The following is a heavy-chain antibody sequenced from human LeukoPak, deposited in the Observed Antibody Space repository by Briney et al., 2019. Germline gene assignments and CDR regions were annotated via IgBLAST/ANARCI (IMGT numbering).Heavy chain of an antibody. CDR3: ARGHSSSWYNY. J-gene: IGHJ4*02. V-gene: IGHV4-34*01. CDR2: INHSGST. Sequence: SETLSLTCAVYGESFIGYYWSRIRQPPGKGLEWIGEINHSGSTNYNPSLKSRVTISVDTSKNQFSLKLSSVTAADTAVYYCARGHSSSWYNYWGQGTLVTVSS. CDR1: GESFIGYY. D-gene: IGHD6-13*01.